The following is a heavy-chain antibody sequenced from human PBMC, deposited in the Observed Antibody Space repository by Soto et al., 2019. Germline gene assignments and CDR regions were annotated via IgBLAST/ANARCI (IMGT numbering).Heavy chain of an antibody. Sequence: ASVKVSCKASGYTFTGYYMHWVRQAPGQGLEWMGWINPNSGGTNYAQKFQGWVTMTRDTSISKAYMELSRLRSDDTAVYYCARERTDIVVVPAAITYGMDVWGQGTTVTVSS. V-gene: IGHV1-2*04. J-gene: IGHJ6*02. CDR3: ARERTDIVVVPAAITYGMDV. CDR2: INPNSGGT. D-gene: IGHD2-2*01. CDR1: GYTFTGYY.